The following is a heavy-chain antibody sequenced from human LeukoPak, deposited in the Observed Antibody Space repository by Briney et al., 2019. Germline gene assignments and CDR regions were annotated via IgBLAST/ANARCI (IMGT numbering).Heavy chain of an antibody. V-gene: IGHV3-23*01. CDR1: GFTFSRYA. J-gene: IGHJ4*02. Sequence: HTGGSLRLSCAASGFTFSRYAMSWVRQAPGKGLEWVSAISGSGGSTYYADSVKGRFTISRDNSKNTLYLQMNSLRAEDTAVYYCAKSFGPVIAAAGTGADWGQGILVTVSS. CDR2: ISGSGGST. CDR3: AKSFGPVIAAAGTGAD. D-gene: IGHD6-13*01.